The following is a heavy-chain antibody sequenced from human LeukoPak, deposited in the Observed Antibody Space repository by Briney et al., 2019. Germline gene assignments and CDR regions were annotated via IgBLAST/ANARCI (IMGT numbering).Heavy chain of an antibody. J-gene: IGHJ3*02. CDR2: IYPGDSDT. CDR3: ARVGDSYGLDDAFDI. CDR1: GYSFTSYW. D-gene: IGHD5-18*01. V-gene: IGHV5-51*01. Sequence: GESLKISCKGSGYSFTSYWIGWVRQMPGKGLEWMGIIYPGDSDTRYSPSFQGQVTISADKSISTAYLQWSSLKASDTAMYYCARVGDSYGLDDAFDIWGQGTMVTVSS.